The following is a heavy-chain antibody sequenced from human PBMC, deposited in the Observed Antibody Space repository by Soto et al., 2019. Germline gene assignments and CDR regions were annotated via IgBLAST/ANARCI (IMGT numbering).Heavy chain of an antibody. CDR2: ISSSSSYI. J-gene: IGHJ6*02. V-gene: IGHV3-21*01. Sequence: PGGSLRLSCAASGFTFSSYSMNWVRQAPGKGLEWVSSISSSSSYIYYADSVKGRFTISRDNAKNSLYLQMNSLRAEDTAVYYCARGSSSWLPYYYYYYGMDVWRQGTTVTVSS. CDR1: GFTFSSYS. CDR3: ARGSSSWLPYYYYYYGMDV. D-gene: IGHD6-13*01.